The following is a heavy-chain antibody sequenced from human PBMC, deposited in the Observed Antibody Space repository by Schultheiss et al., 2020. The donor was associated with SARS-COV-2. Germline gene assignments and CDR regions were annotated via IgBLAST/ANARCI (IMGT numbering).Heavy chain of an antibody. CDR3: ARDIAIYYFDY. J-gene: IGHJ4*02. CDR2: IYTSGST. V-gene: IGHV4-61*02. Sequence: SETLSLTCTVSGGSISSSSYYWGWIRQPAGKGLEWIGRIYTSGSTNYNPSLKSRVTMSVDTSKNQFSLKLSSVTAADTAVYYCARDIAIYYFDYWGQGTLVTVSS. CDR1: GGSISSSSYY. D-gene: IGHD3-9*01.